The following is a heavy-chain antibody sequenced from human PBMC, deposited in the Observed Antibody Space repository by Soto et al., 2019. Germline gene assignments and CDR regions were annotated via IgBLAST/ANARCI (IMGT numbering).Heavy chain of an antibody. CDR3: ARARFSAFDI. CDR1: GFGFSSSW. Sequence: GGSLRLSLAASGFGFSSSWMHCVRQAPGKGLVWVSSINSDGSSTSYADSVKGRFTISRDNAKNTLYLQMNSLRAEDTAVYYCARARFSAFDIWGQGTMVTVSS. CDR2: INSDGSST. D-gene: IGHD3-3*01. V-gene: IGHV3-74*01. J-gene: IGHJ3*02.